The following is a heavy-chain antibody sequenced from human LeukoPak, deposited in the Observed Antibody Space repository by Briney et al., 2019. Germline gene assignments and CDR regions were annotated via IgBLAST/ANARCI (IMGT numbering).Heavy chain of an antibody. CDR1: GGSISSYY. CDR3: ASLKTYYDFWSGYESNWYFDL. D-gene: IGHD3-3*01. Sequence: SETLSLTCTVSGGSISSYYWRWIRQPPGKGLEWVGYIYYSGSTNYNPSLKSRVTISVDTSKNQFSLKLSSVTAADTAVYYCASLKTYYDFWSGYESNWYFDLWGRGTLVTVSS. J-gene: IGHJ2*01. CDR2: IYYSGST. V-gene: IGHV4-59*12.